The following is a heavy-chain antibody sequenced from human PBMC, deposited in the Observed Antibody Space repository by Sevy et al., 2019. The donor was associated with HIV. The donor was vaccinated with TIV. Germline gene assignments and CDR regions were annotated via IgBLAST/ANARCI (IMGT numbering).Heavy chain of an antibody. CDR2: ISGHGGST. V-gene: IGHV3-23*01. Sequence: GGSLRLSCADSGVTFSSYAMSWVRQAPGKGLEWVSTISGHGGSTYYAGAVKGRFTISRDNSKKMVYRKMNSLRAEDTAVYYCAKDSGISAQIVVALRYWGQGTQVTVSS. CDR3: AKDSGISAQIVVALRY. J-gene: IGHJ4*02. D-gene: IGHD3-22*01. CDR1: GVTFSSYA.